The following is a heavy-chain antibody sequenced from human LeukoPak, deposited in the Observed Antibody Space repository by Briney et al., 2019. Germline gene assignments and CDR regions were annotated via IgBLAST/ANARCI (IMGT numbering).Heavy chain of an antibody. V-gene: IGHV3-49*03. CDR2: IRSKAYGGTT. J-gene: IGHJ4*02. Sequence: GGSLRLSCTASGFTFGDYAMSWFRQAPGKGLEWVGFIRSKAYGGTTEYAASVKGRFTISRDDSKSIAYLQMNSLKTEDTAVYYCTRVEDYVWGSYYYFDCWGQGTLVTVSS. D-gene: IGHD3-16*01. CDR3: TRVEDYVWGSYYYFDC. CDR1: GFTFGDYA.